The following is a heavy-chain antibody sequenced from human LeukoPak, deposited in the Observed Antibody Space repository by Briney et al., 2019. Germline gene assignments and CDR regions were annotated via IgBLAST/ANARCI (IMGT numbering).Heavy chain of an antibody. CDR3: ARALAAAGQRYYFDY. CDR2: INHSGST. CDR1: GGSISSYY. Sequence: SETLSLTCTVSGGSISSYYWSWIRQPPGKGLEWIGEINHSGSTNYNPSLKSRVTISVDTSKNQFSLKLSSVTAADTAVYYCARALAAAGQRYYFDYWGQGTLVTVSS. V-gene: IGHV4-34*01. J-gene: IGHJ4*02. D-gene: IGHD6-13*01.